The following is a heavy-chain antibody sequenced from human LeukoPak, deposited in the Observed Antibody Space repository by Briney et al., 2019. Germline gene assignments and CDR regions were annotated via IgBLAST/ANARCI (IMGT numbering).Heavy chain of an antibody. CDR2: IRSKANSYAT. D-gene: IGHD1-1*01. J-gene: IGHJ3*02. Sequence: GGSLKLSCAASGFTFSGSDMHWVRQASGKGLEWVGRIRSKANSYATAYAASVKGRFTISSDDSKNTAYLQMNSLKTEDTAVYYCTRVRVTNAFDIWGQETMVTVSS. CDR1: GFTFSGSD. CDR3: TRVRVTNAFDI. V-gene: IGHV3-73*01.